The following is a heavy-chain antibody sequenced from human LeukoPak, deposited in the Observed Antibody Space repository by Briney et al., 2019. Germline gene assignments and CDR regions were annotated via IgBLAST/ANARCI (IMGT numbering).Heavy chain of an antibody. V-gene: IGHV4-59*08. CDR2: IYYSGSS. J-gene: IGHJ6*03. CDR1: GGSISRYY. CDR3: ARHFSMITAAGTFNYYYMDV. Sequence: SETLSLTCTVSGGSISRYYWSWIRQPPGKGLEWIGYIYYSGSSNYNPSLKSRVTMSVDTSKNQFSLNLSSVTAADTAVYYCARHFSMITAAGTFNYYYMDVWGKGTTVTVSS. D-gene: IGHD6-13*01.